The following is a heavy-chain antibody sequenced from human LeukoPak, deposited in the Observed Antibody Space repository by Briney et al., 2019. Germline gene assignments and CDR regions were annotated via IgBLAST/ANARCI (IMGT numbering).Heavy chain of an antibody. V-gene: IGHV1-2*02. CDR3: ARGWYDFWSGYYGY. CDR2: INPNSGGT. D-gene: IGHD3-3*01. J-gene: IGHJ4*02. Sequence: GASVKVSCKASGYTFTGYYMHWVRQAPGQGLEWMGWINPNSGGTNYAQKFQGRVNMTRDTSISTAYMELSRLRSDDTAVYYCARGWYDFWSGYYGYWGQGTLVTVSS. CDR1: GYTFTGYY.